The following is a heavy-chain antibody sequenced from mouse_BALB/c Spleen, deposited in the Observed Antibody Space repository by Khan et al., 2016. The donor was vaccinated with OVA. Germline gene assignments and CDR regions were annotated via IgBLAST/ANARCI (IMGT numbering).Heavy chain of an antibody. D-gene: IGHD1-1*02. CDR1: GFTFSSFG. V-gene: IGHV5-17*02. CDR3: GRAGGSFHWYFDV. J-gene: IGHJ1*01. CDR2: MSSGSSTI. Sequence: EVELVESGGGLVQPGGSRKLSCAASGFTFSSFGMHWVRQAPKKGLEWVAYMSSGSSTIYYVDTVKGRFTISRDNPKNTLFLQMTSLRSEDTAMYDCGRAGGSFHWYFDVWGAGTSVTVAS.